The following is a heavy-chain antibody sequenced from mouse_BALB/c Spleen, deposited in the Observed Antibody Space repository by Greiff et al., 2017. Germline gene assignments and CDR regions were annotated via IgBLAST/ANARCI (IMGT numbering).Heavy chain of an antibody. D-gene: IGHD2-1*01. CDR1: GYTFSSYW. CDR2: ILPGSGST. Sequence: VQGVESGAELMKPGASVKISCKATGYTFSSYWIEWVKQRPGHGLEWIGEILPGSGSTNYNEKFKGKATFTADTSSNTAYMQLSSLTSEDSAVYYCARSGGNYPHYYAMDYWGQGTSVTVSS. V-gene: IGHV1-9*01. CDR3: ARSGGNYPHYYAMDY. J-gene: IGHJ4*01.